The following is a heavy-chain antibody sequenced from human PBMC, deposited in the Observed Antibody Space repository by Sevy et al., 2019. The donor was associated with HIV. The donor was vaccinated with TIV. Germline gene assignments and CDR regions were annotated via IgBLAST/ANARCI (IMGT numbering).Heavy chain of an antibody. CDR1: GFTFSKYS. D-gene: IGHD2-8*01. J-gene: IGHJ4*02. V-gene: IGHV3-23*01. CDR3: AREGCTKPHDY. Sequence: GGSLRLSCAASGFTFSKYSMSWVRQPPGKGREWVSTLSFGCGEINYADSVKDRFTISRDNSKSSVYLQMTNLRPEDTAVYYCAREGCTKPHDYWGQGTLVTVSS. CDR2: LSFGCGEI.